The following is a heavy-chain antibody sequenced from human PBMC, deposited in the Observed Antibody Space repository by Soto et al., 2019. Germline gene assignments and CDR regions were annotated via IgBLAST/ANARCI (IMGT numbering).Heavy chain of an antibody. CDR1: GYSFTSYW. CDR2: IYPGDSDT. V-gene: IGHV5-51*01. CDR3: ARRRPHRATDALDY. J-gene: IGHJ4*02. D-gene: IGHD1-1*01. Sequence: GESLKISCKGSGYSFTSYWIGWVRQMPGKGLEWMGIIYPGDSDTRYGPSFQGQVTISADKSISTAYLQWSSLKASDTAMYYCARRRPHRATDALDYRYPGTLLTGSS.